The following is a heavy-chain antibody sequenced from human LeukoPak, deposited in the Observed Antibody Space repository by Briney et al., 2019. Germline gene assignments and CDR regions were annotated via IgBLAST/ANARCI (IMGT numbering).Heavy chain of an antibody. CDR3: ARDSDIGRGFY. J-gene: IGHJ4*02. V-gene: IGHV3-48*03. Sequence: GGSLGLSCAASGFTFSSYEMNWVRQAPGKGLEWISFISSGGNTIYYADSVKGRFTISRDNAKNSLYPQMNSLRAEDTAVYYCARDSDIGRGFYWGQGTLVTVSS. CDR1: GFTFSSYE. D-gene: IGHD5-12*01. CDR2: ISSGGNTI.